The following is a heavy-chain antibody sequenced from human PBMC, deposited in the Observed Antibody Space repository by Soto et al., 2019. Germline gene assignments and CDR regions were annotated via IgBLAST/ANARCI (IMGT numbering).Heavy chain of an antibody. V-gene: IGHV1-18*01. Sequence: ASVKVSCKASGYTFTSYGISWVRQAPGQGLEWMGWISAYNGNTNYAQKLQGRVTMTTDTSTSTAYMELRSLRSDDTAVYYCARDYDFWSGYRCFDYWGQGTLVTVSS. D-gene: IGHD3-3*01. J-gene: IGHJ4*02. CDR2: ISAYNGNT. CDR3: ARDYDFWSGYRCFDY. CDR1: GYTFTSYG.